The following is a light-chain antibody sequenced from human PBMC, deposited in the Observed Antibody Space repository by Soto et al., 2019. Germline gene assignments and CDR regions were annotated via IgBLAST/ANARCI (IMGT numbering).Light chain of an antibody. Sequence: IQLTQSPSSLSASVGDRVTITCRASQDINTRLVWYQQKPGKAPKLLVYDAFTLRSGVPSRFSGRGSGTDFTLTVSGLQPEDFATYCCQRFNTFPLTFGPGTRVDIK. CDR3: QRFNTFPLT. CDR2: DAF. CDR1: QDINTR. J-gene: IGKJ3*01. V-gene: IGKV1-9*01.